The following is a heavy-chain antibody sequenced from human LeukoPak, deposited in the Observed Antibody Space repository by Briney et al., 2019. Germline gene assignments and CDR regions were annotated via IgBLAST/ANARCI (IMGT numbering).Heavy chain of an antibody. CDR1: GVSISSSSYY. V-gene: IGHV4-39*01. D-gene: IGHD3-22*01. J-gene: IGHJ4*02. CDR3: ARTPYDSSGHYFDY. CDR2: IYYSGRT. Sequence: SETLSLTCAVSGVSISSSSYYWGWIRQSPGKGLEWIGSIYYSGRTFYSPTLKSRVTISVDTTKNQFSLKLGSVTAPDTAVYCCARTPYDSSGHYFDYWGQGTLVTVSS.